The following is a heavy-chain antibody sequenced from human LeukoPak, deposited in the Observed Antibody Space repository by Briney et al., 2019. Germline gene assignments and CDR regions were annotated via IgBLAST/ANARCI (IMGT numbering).Heavy chain of an antibody. CDR2: IYYSGST. CDR1: GGSISSYY. D-gene: IGHD5-18*01. V-gene: IGHV4-59*01. J-gene: IGHJ6*02. CDR3: ARAGYSYGYYYYGMDV. Sequence: SETLSLTCTVSGGSISSYYWSWIRQPPGKGLEWIGYIYYSGSTNYNPSLKSRVTISVDTPKNQFSLKLSSVTAADTAVYYCARAGYSYGYYYYGMDVWGQGTTVTVSS.